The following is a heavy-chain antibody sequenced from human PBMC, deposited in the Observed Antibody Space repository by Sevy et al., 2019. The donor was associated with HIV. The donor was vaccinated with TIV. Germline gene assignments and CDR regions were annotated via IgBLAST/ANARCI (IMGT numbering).Heavy chain of an antibody. CDR1: GFTFRSYS. CDR2: ISDSSNYI. Sequence: GGSLRLSCAASGFTFRSYSMNWVRQAPGKGLEWVSSISDSSNYIYYVESVKGRFTISRDNAKKSLFLQMNSLRAEDTAVYYCARDMTIFGVVVGMDVWGQGTTVTVSS. D-gene: IGHD3-3*01. J-gene: IGHJ6*02. V-gene: IGHV3-21*01. CDR3: ARDMTIFGVVVGMDV.